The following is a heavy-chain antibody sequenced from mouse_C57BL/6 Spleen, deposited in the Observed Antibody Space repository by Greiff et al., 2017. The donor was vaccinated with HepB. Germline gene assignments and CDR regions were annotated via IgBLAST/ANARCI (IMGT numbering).Heavy chain of an antibody. V-gene: IGHV14-4*01. CDR2: IDPENGDT. CDR1: GFTIKDDY. CDR3: TTAGLRRKGYRDY. Sequence: VQLQQSGAELVRPGASVKLSCTASGFTIKDDYMHWVKQGPEQGLERIGWIDPENGDTENASQFQSKATITADTSSNTAYLQLSSLTSEDTAVYYCTTAGLRRKGYRDYWGQGTTLTVSS. D-gene: IGHD2-4*01. J-gene: IGHJ2*01.